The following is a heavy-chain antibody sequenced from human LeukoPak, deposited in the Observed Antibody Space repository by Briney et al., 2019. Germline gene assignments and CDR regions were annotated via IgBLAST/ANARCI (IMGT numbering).Heavy chain of an antibody. CDR3: AKDIEPRDSSGLDY. J-gene: IGHJ4*02. D-gene: IGHD3-22*01. CDR1: GFTFSTFN. V-gene: IGHV3-33*03. CDR2: IWSDASKK. Sequence: PGGSLRLSCAASGFTFSTFNIHWVRQAPGKGLEWVAVIWSDASKKYYADSVKGRFTISRDNAKNSLYLQMNSLRAEDTALYYCAKDIEPRDSSGLDYWGQGTLVTVSS.